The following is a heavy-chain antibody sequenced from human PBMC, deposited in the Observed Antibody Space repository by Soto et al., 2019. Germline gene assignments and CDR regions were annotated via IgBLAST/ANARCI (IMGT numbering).Heavy chain of an antibody. CDR3: AKVFSPEGGNYFDH. Sequence: WGSLRLSCAASGFTFSNFAMNWVCQAPEKGLEWVSAISNSFSECNTHYAGSVNGRFTISRDNDKNTVFLEIDSLRAEYTAVYYCAKVFSPEGGNYFDHWGPGTLVTVSS. J-gene: IGHJ4*02. V-gene: IGHV3-23*01. CDR2: ISNSFSECNT. CDR1: GFTFSNFA.